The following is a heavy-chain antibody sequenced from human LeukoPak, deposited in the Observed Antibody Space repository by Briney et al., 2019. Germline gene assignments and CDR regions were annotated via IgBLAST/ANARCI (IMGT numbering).Heavy chain of an antibody. CDR1: GFNFGSYS. Sequence: GGSLRLSCAASGFNFGSYSMTWVRQAPGKGLEWVSVMSADSATTFYADSVKGRFTISRDNAKNTVFLQMSSLRAEDTAVYYCARDQTKWEPLRRRDYYYMDVWGKGTTVTVSS. J-gene: IGHJ6*03. V-gene: IGHV3-23*01. CDR3: ARDQTKWEPLRRRDYYYMDV. D-gene: IGHD1-26*01. CDR2: MSADSATT.